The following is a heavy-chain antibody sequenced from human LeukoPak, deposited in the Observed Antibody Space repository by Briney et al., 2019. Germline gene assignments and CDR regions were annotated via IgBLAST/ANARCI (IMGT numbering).Heavy chain of an antibody. CDR3: ARALWHGSLDY. V-gene: IGHV3-21*01. D-gene: IGHD3-10*01. J-gene: IGHJ4*02. CDR1: GYTFSTYS. Sequence: GGALRLSCVASGYTFSTYSMNWVRQARGKGLEWGSSINSSSSCINYADSVKGRFTISRDNAKNSLCLQMNSLRAEDTAVYFCARALWHGSLDYWGQRLQATVSS. CDR2: INSSSSCI.